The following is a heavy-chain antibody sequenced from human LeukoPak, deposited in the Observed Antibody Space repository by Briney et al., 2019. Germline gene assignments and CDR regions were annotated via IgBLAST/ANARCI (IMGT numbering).Heavy chain of an antibody. D-gene: IGHD3-10*01. CDR1: GFTSDDYG. V-gene: IGHV3-20*04. CDR2: INWNGGST. Sequence: GGSLRLSCAASGFTSDDYGMSWVRQAPGKGLEWVSGINWNGGSTGYADSVKGRFTISRDNAKNSLYLQMNSLRAEGTALYYCARDLQYGSGSYSDYWGQGTLVTVSS. CDR3: ARDLQYGSGSYSDY. J-gene: IGHJ4*02.